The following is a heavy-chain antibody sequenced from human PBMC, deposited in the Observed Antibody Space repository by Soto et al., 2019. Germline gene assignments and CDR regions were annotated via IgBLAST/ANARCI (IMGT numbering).Heavy chain of an antibody. D-gene: IGHD3-22*01. CDR1: GGSISSYY. CDR2: IYYSGST. J-gene: IGHJ4*02. V-gene: IGHV4-59*08. CDR3: ARRGDYYDSSGYVLST. Sequence: SETLSLTWTVSGGSISSYYWSRIRQPPGKGLEWIGYIYYSGSTNYNPSLKSRVTISVDTSKNQFSLKLSSVTAADTAVYYCARRGDYYDSSGYVLSTWGQGTLVTVSS.